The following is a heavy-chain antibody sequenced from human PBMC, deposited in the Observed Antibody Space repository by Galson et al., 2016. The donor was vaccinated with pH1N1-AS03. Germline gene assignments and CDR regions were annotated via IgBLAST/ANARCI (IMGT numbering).Heavy chain of an antibody. V-gene: IGHV3-49*03. CDR3: ARARTSPGSLADVGFDI. Sequence: SLRLSCAASGFTFGDYPLTWFRQAPGKGLEWVGFIRSKTYGGTTEYAASVKGRFTISRDDSKSIAYLQMNSLKTEDTAVYYCARARTSPGSLADVGFDIWGQGTMVTVSS. D-gene: IGHD3-16*01. CDR1: GFTFGDYP. CDR2: IRSKTYGGTT. J-gene: IGHJ3*02.